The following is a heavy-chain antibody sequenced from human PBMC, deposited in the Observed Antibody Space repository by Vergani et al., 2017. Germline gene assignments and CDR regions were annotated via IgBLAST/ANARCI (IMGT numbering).Heavy chain of an antibody. CDR2: LRYDGSNE. J-gene: IGHJ6*02. CDR3: ANSYCSSLSCYAFYGMEV. CDR1: GFSFSTYG. Sequence: QVQLVESGGGVVQPGGSLRLSCAASGFSFSTYGMPWVRPAPGRGLEWVAFLRYDGSNEYYGDAVKGRFIISRDNSKNMLSLEMHSLRPEDTAVYYCANSYCSSLSCYAFYGMEVWGQGTTVTVSS. D-gene: IGHD2-2*01. V-gene: IGHV3-30*02.